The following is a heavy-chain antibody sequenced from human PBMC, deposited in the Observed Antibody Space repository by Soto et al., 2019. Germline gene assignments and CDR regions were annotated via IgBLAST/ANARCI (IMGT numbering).Heavy chain of an antibody. CDR1: GYTFTGYY. CDR2: INPNSGGT. D-gene: IGHD6-19*01. Sequence: GASVKVSCKASGYTFTGYYMHWVRQAPGQGLEWMGWINPNSGGTNYAQKFQGRVTMTRDTSISTAYMELSRLRSDDTAVYYCAREGYSSGWYSKPAPPFDPWGQGTLVTVSS. V-gene: IGHV1-2*02. J-gene: IGHJ5*02. CDR3: AREGYSSGWYSKPAPPFDP.